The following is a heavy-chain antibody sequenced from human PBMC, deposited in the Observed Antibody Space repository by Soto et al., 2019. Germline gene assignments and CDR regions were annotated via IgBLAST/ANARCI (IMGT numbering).Heavy chain of an antibody. Sequence: SVKVSCKASGGTFSSYAISWVRQAPGQGLGWMGGIIPIFGTANYAQKFQGRVTITADESTSTAYMELSSLRSEDTAVYYCATSRDGYHYEAGYWGQGTLVTVSS. CDR1: GGTFSSYA. J-gene: IGHJ4*02. D-gene: IGHD5-12*01. CDR3: ATSRDGYHYEAGY. V-gene: IGHV1-69*13. CDR2: IIPIFGTA.